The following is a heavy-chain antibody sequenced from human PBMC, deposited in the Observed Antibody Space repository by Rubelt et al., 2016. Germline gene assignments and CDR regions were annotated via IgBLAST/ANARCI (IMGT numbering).Heavy chain of an antibody. CDR1: GYSISSGYY. CDR2: IYHSGST. D-gene: IGHD5-18*01. J-gene: IGHJ4*02. Sequence: QVQLQESGPGLVKPPEPLSLTCTVSGYSISSGYYWGWIRQPPGKGLEWIGSIYHSGSTYYNPSLRSRVSISVDASRYQFSLKPSSVTAADTAGDYCAREGVGGYRYGATIDYWGQGTLVTVSS. V-gene: IGHV4-38-2*02. CDR3: AREGVGGYRYGATIDY.